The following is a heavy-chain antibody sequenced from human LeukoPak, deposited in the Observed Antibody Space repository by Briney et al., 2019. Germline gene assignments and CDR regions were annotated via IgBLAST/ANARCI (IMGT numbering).Heavy chain of an antibody. CDR1: GFTFSSYA. V-gene: IGHV3-23*01. CDR2: ISGSGGST. CDR3: AKGDIVVRGWFEP. J-gene: IGHJ5*02. Sequence: GGSLILSCAASGFTFSSYAMSWVRQAPGKGLEWVSAISGSGGSTYYADSVKGRFTISRDNSKNTLYVQMNSLRAEDTAVYYCAKGDIVVRGWFEPWGQGTLVTVSS. D-gene: IGHD2-15*01.